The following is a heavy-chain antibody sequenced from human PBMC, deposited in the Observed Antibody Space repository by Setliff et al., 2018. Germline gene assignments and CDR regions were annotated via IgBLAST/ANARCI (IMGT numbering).Heavy chain of an antibody. D-gene: IGHD3-10*01. V-gene: IGHV4-34*01. J-gene: IGHJ3*02. CDR3: ARHDGRGGGLLWFGELLSDHDAFDI. Sequence: SETLSLTCAVYGGSFSGYYWSWISQPPGKGLEWIGSIYHSGSTYYNPSLKSRVTISVDTSKNQFSLKLSSVTAADTAVYYCARHDGRGGGLLWFGELLSDHDAFDIWGQGTMVTVSS. CDR1: GGSFSGYY. CDR2: IYHSGST.